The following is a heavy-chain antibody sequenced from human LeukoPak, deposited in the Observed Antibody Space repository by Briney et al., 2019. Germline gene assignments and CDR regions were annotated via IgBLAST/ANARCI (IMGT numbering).Heavy chain of an antibody. CDR1: GGSISSYY. CDR2: IYYSGST. Sequence: SETLSLTCTVSGGSISSYYWSWIRQPPGKGLEWIGYIYYSGSTNYNPSLTSRVTISVDTPKNQFSLKLSSVTAADTAVYYCARVRIGPGAFDIWGQGTMVTVSS. D-gene: IGHD1-26*01. V-gene: IGHV4-59*01. CDR3: ARVRIGPGAFDI. J-gene: IGHJ3*02.